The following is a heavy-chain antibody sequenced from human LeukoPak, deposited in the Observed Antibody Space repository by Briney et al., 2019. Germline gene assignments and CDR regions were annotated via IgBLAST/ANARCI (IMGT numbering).Heavy chain of an antibody. CDR2: ISGSGGST. Sequence: GGSLRLSCAASGFTFSSYAMTWVRQAPGKGLEWVSVISGSGGSTYYADSVKGRFTISRDNSKNTLYLQMNSLRAEDTAVYYCANYPQEWSLSGRDYWGQGTLVTVSS. D-gene: IGHD3-3*01. CDR3: ANYPQEWSLSGRDY. J-gene: IGHJ4*02. V-gene: IGHV3-23*01. CDR1: GFTFSSYA.